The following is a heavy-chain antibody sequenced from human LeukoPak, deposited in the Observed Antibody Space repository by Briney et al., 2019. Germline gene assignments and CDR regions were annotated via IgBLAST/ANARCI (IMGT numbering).Heavy chain of an antibody. D-gene: IGHD4-17*01. J-gene: IGHJ4*02. CDR1: GDSINRGYW. CDR2: IWHSGST. V-gene: IGHV4-4*02. Sequence: SETLSLTCTVSGDSINRGYWWSWVRQAPGKGLEWIGQIWHSGSTNYNPSLTTRVTISIDKSRNHFSLKLTSATAADTAVYYCATRVYGDSGPFDNWGQGILVAVSS. CDR3: ATRVYGDSGPFDN.